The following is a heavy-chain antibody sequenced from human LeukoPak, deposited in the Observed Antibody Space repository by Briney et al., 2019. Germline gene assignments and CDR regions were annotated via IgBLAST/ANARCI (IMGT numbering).Heavy chain of an antibody. CDR2: IYTSGST. CDR3: AREVLLAAAGRWFDP. J-gene: IGHJ5*02. V-gene: IGHV4-4*07. D-gene: IGHD6-13*01. CDR1: GGSISSYY. Sequence: SETLSLTCTVSGGSISSYYWSWIRQPAGKGLEWIGRIYTSGSTNYNPSLKSRVTMSVDTSKSQFSLKLSSVTAADTAVYYCAREVLLAAAGRWFDPWGQGTLVTVSS.